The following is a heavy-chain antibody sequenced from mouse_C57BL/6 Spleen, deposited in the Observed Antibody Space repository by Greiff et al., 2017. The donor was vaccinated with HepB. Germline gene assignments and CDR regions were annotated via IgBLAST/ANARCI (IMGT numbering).Heavy chain of an antibody. V-gene: IGHV3-6*01. D-gene: IGHD2-4*01. CDR2: ISYDGSN. CDR3: ARGGGLRRGGFDY. Sequence: EVQLQESGPGLVKPSQSLSLTCSVTGYSITSGYYWNWIRQFPGNKLEWMGYISYDGSNNYNPSLKNRISITRDTSKNQFFLKLNSVTTEDTATYYCARGGGLRRGGFDYWGQGTTLTVSS. CDR1: GYSITSGYY. J-gene: IGHJ2*01.